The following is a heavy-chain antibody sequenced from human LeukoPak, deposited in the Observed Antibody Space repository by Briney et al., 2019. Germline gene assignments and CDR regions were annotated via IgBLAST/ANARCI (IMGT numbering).Heavy chain of an antibody. CDR2: IWYDGSNK. Sequence: GGSLRLSCAASGFTFSYFGMHWVRHAPGKGLEWVAVIWYDGSNKYYADSVKGRFTISRDNSKNTLYLQMNSLRAEDTAVYYCARDERAHCSSTSCYPFDYWGQGTLVTASS. CDR1: GFTFSYFG. J-gene: IGHJ4*02. CDR3: ARDERAHCSSTSCYPFDY. D-gene: IGHD2-2*01. V-gene: IGHV3-33*01.